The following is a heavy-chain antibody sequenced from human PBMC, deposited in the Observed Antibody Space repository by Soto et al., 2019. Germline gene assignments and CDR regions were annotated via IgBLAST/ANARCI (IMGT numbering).Heavy chain of an antibody. Sequence: GGSLRLSCAASGFTFDDYAMHWVRQAPGKGLEWVSHISWNSGSIGYADSVKGRFTISRDNAKNSLYLQMNSLRAEDTALYYCAKSLDYYYYYMDVWGKGTTVTVSS. CDR3: AKSLDYYYYYMDV. J-gene: IGHJ6*03. V-gene: IGHV3-9*01. CDR2: ISWNSGSI. CDR1: GFTFDDYA.